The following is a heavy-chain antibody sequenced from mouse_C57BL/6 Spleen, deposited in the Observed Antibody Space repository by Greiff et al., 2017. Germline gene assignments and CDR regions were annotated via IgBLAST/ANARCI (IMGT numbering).Heavy chain of an antibody. CDR2: IHPNSGST. CDR3: ARRDYKDGSSPFAY. V-gene: IGHV1-64*01. D-gene: IGHD1-1*01. Sequence: QVQLQQPGAELVKPGASVKLSCKASGYTFTSYWMHWVKQRPGQGLEWIGMIHPNSGSTNYNEKFKSKATLTVDKSSSTAYMQLSSLTAEDSAVYYCARRDYKDGSSPFAYWGQGTLVTVSA. J-gene: IGHJ3*01. CDR1: GYTFTSYW.